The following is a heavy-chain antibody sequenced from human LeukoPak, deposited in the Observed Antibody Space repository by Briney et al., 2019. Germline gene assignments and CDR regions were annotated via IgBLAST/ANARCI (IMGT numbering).Heavy chain of an antibody. CDR1: GGTFSSYA. Sequence: SVKVSCKASGGTFSSYAISWVRQAPGQGLEWMGGIIPIFGAANYAQKFQGRVTITADESTSTAYMELSSLRSEDTAVYYCASCSGGSCYPMGIGYWGQGTLVTVSS. CDR3: ASCSGGSCYPMGIGY. D-gene: IGHD2-15*01. V-gene: IGHV1-69*13. CDR2: IIPIFGAA. J-gene: IGHJ4*02.